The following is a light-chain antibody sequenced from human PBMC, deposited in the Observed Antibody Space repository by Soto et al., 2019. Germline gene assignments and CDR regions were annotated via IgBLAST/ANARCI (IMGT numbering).Light chain of an antibody. J-gene: IGKJ1*01. CDR2: KES. CDR1: QSISSW. CDR3: QQYNSYSGT. V-gene: IGKV1-5*03. Sequence: DIQMTQSPSTLSASVGDRVTITCRASQSISSWLAWYPQKPGKAPKLLIYKESSLESGVPSRFSGSGSGTEFTLTTSSLQTDDFATYYCQQYNSYSGTFGQGTKVEI.